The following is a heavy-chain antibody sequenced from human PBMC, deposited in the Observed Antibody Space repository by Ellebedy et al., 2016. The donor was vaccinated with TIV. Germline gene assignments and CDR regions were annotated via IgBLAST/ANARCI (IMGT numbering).Heavy chain of an antibody. J-gene: IGHJ4*02. CDR1: GFSFDAYA. Sequence: SLKISXVTSGFSFDAYAMHWVRQAAGKGLEWVSSINWNSGHIDYADSVKGRFTTSRDNSKNTLYLQMNSLRAEDTAVYYCRRGHYFHYWGQGTLVTVSS. CDR2: INWNSGHI. V-gene: IGHV3-9*01. CDR3: RRGHYFHY.